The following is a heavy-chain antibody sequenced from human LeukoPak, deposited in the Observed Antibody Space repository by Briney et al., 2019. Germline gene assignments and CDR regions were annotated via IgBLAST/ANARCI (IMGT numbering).Heavy chain of an antibody. CDR1: GFTSSSYA. J-gene: IGHJ4*02. Sequence: PGGSLRLSCAASGFTSSSYAMSWVRQAPGKGLEWVSAISGSGGSTYYADSVKGRFTISRDNSKNTLYLQMNSLRAEDTAVYYCAKRKKLELREGCFDYWGQGTLVTVSS. CDR3: AKRKKLELREGCFDY. D-gene: IGHD1-7*01. V-gene: IGHV3-23*01. CDR2: ISGSGGST.